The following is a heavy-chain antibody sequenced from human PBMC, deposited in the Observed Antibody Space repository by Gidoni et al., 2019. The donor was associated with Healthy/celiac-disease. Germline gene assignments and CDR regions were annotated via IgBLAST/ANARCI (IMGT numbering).Heavy chain of an antibody. D-gene: IGHD4-17*01. Sequence: EVQLLESGGGWVQPGGSLRLSCAASGFTSSSYAMSWVRQAQGKGLELVSAISGSGGSTYYADSVKGRFTISRDNSKNTLYLQMNSLRAEDTAVYYCANSPRWGAVTTLDYWGQGTLVTVSS. CDR1: GFTSSSYA. CDR2: ISGSGGST. J-gene: IGHJ4*02. V-gene: IGHV3-23*01. CDR3: ANSPRWGAVTTLDY.